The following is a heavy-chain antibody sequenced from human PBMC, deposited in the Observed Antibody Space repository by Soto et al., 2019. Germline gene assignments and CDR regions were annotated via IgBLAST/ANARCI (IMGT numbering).Heavy chain of an antibody. CDR1: GFTFSNAW. CDR2: IKSKTDGGTT. CDR3: TGVVITANYYYYMDV. Sequence: EVQLVESGGDLVKPGGSHRLSCAASGFTFSNAWMSWVRQAPGKVLEWVGRIKSKTDGGTTDYAAPVKGRFTISRDDSKNTLYLQMNSLKTEDTAVYYCTGVVITANYYYYMDVWGKGTTVTVSS. V-gene: IGHV3-15*01. J-gene: IGHJ6*03. D-gene: IGHD3-3*01.